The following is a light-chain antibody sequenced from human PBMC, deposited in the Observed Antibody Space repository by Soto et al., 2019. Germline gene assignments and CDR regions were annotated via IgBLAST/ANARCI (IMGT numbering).Light chain of an antibody. V-gene: IGLV2-23*01. J-gene: IGLJ1*01. CDR3: CSFAGSTTFYV. CDR2: EGS. Sequence: QSVLTQPPSASGSPGQSVTISCTGTSSDVGNYNLVSWYQQHPGKAPKLIIYEGSKRPSGVSNRFSGSKSGNTASLTISGLQAEDEADYHCCSFAGSTTFYVFGTGTKV. CDR1: SSDVGNYNL.